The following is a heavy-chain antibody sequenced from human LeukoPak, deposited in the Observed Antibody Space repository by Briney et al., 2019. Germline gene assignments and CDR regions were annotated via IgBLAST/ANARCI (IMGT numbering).Heavy chain of an antibody. J-gene: IGHJ4*02. Sequence: PGRSLRLSCAASGFTFSSYGMHWVRQAPGKGLEWVAVISYDGSNKYYADSVKGRFTISRDNSKNTLYLQMNSLRAEDTAVYYCARAYGGSYLDYRGQGTLVTVSS. D-gene: IGHD1-26*01. V-gene: IGHV3-30*03. CDR2: ISYDGSNK. CDR1: GFTFSSYG. CDR3: ARAYGGSYLDY.